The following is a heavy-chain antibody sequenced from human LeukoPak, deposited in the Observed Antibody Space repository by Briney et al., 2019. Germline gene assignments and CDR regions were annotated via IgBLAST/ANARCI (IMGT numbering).Heavy chain of an antibody. CDR2: IYTSGTT. D-gene: IGHD3-10*01. J-gene: IGHJ4*01. Sequence: SETLSLTCTVSGDSISSGSYYWTWIRQPAGEGLEWIGHIYTSGTTKYNPSLQSRVTISVDTSKNQFSLKLSSVTAADTAVYYCARXGRGAXXPXYFDY. CDR1: GDSISSGSYY. V-gene: IGHV4-61*09. CDR3: ARXGRGAXXPXYFDY.